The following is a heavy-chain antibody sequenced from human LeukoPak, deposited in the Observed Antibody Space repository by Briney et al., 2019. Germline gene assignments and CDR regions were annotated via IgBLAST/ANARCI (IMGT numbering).Heavy chain of an antibody. CDR1: GFSFRDFW. V-gene: IGHV3-7*01. CDR2: INQGGSVK. J-gene: IGHJ4*02. Sequence: GGSLRLSCAASGFSFRDFWMTWVRQAPGKGLEWVANINQGGSVKYYVDSVEGRFTISRDNAKNSLYLQMNSLRAEDTAVYYCARYIVVVIAKTFYFDYWGQGTLVTVSS. CDR3: ARYIVVVIAKTFYFDY. D-gene: IGHD2-21*01.